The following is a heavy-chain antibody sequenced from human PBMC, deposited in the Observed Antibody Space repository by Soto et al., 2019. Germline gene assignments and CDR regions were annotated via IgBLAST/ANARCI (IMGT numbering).Heavy chain of an antibody. CDR2: ISGSGGNT. CDR1: GFTFSSYA. CDR3: AKGPWTDMVTXFDP. V-gene: IGHV3-23*01. D-gene: IGHD5-18*01. J-gene: IGHJ5*02. Sequence: GGSLRLSCAASGFTFSSYAMSWVRQAPGKGLEWVSAISGSGGNTYYADYVKGRFTISRDNSKNTLYLQMNSLRAEDAAVYYCAKGPWTDMVTXFDPWAQGTLVTVSS.